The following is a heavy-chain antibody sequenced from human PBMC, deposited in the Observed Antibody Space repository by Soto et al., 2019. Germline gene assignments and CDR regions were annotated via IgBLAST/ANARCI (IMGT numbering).Heavy chain of an antibody. Sequence: LSLTCSVSGGSISSSNHYWDWTRQPPGKGPEWIGRIYYSGSTYYNPSLKSRVTISVDTSKNQFSLKLSSVTAADTAVYYCARRELEPTNNDAFHIWGQGTMVTVSS. CDR2: IYYSGST. CDR3: ARRELEPTNNDAFHI. CDR1: GGSISSSNHY. D-gene: IGHD1-1*01. V-gene: IGHV4-39*01. J-gene: IGHJ3*02.